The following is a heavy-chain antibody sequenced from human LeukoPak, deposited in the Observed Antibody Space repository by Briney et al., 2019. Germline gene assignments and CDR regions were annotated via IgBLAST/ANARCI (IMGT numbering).Heavy chain of an antibody. Sequence: RSGGSLRLSCAASGFTFSSYNMNWVRQAPGKDLEWVSSISSSSNYMYYADSVKGRLTISSDNAKNSLYLQMNSLRAEDTAVYYCARDPELRGFDYWGQGTLVTVSS. CDR2: ISSSSNYM. D-gene: IGHD1-7*01. J-gene: IGHJ4*02. V-gene: IGHV3-21*01. CDR1: GFTFSSYN. CDR3: ARDPELRGFDY.